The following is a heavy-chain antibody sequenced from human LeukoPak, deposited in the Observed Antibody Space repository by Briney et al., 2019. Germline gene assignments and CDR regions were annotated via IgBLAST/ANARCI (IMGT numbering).Heavy chain of an antibody. Sequence: GGSLRLSCAPSGYTFSGHSVNRVRQAPERGVECVSSMGTCSANIIYAESATGRLSISRSNTKNTMYKQLNSLKGDDTAAYYCARNPPPYTGNDMDPWGQGTLVTASS. CDR3: ARNPPPYTGNDMDP. V-gene: IGHV3-21*01. J-gene: IGHJ5*02. CDR2: MGTCSANI. CDR1: GYTFSGHS. D-gene: IGHD1-1*01.